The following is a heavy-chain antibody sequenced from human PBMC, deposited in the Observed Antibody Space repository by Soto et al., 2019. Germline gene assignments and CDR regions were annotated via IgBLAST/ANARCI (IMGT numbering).Heavy chain of an antibody. J-gene: IGHJ4*02. CDR3: ARDVRWGLLEYFDY. V-gene: IGHV3-11*01. D-gene: IGHD2-21*02. CDR1: GFDFSDSF. Sequence: SLRLSCLAAGFDFSDSFMSWIRQPPAKGLERISYISSTDGTIYYADSVKGRFTISRGNGKNSLYLQMNSLRVEDTAVYYCARDVRWGLLEYFDYRGQGTLVTVSS. CDR2: ISSTDGTI.